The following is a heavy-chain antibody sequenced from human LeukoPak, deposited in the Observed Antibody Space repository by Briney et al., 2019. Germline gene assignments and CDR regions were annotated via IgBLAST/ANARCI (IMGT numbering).Heavy chain of an antibody. J-gene: IGHJ4*02. Sequence: AGGSLRLSCAASGFTFSSYWMHWARQAPGKGLVWVSRINSDGSTTSYADSVKGRFTISRDNAKNTLYLQMNSLRAEDTAVYYCARASTLYYYDTSGYFYWGQGTLVTVSS. D-gene: IGHD3-22*01. CDR3: ARASTLYYYDTSGYFY. CDR1: GFTFSSYW. V-gene: IGHV3-74*01. CDR2: INSDGSTT.